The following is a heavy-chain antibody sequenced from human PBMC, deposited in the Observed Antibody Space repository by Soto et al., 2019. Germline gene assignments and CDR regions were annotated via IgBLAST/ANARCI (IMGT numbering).Heavy chain of an antibody. CDR2: IYYSGST. D-gene: IGHD3-22*01. J-gene: IGHJ3*02. CDR3: ARGHYYDSTRVI. V-gene: IGHV4-30-4*01. Sequence: QVQLQESGPGLVKPSQTLSLTCTVSGGSISSGDYYWSWIRQPPGKGLEWIGYIYYSGSTYYNPYLKRRXXIXVXXSKNQFSLKLSSVTAADTAVYYCARGHYYDSTRVIWGQGTMVTVSS. CDR1: GGSISSGDYY.